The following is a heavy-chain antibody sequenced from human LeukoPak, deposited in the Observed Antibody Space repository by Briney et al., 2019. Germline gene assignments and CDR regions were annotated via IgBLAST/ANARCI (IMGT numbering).Heavy chain of an antibody. CDR3: ATHPNWFAP. D-gene: IGHD2-15*01. Sequence: SETLSLTCTVSGGSVNSNNSNWGRLRQPPGKGLEWIGTIYSSGSTYYKPSLKSRVTMSVDTSKNQFSLRLSTVTAADTAVYYGATHPNWFAPWGQGILVTVSS. CDR2: IYSSGST. J-gene: IGHJ5*02. CDR1: GGSVNSNNSN. V-gene: IGHV4-39*01.